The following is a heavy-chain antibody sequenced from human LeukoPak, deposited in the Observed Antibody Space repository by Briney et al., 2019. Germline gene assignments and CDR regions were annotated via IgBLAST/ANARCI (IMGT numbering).Heavy chain of an antibody. Sequence: PSETLSLTCAVYGGSFSGYYWTWIRQPPGKGLEWIGEINHGGGTNHNPSLKSRVTISVDTSKNRFSVKLSSVTAADTAVYYCARNDYYFDSWGQGTLVTVSS. D-gene: IGHD3-3*01. V-gene: IGHV4-34*01. CDR2: INHGGGT. CDR3: ARNDYYFDS. CDR1: GGSFSGYY. J-gene: IGHJ4*02.